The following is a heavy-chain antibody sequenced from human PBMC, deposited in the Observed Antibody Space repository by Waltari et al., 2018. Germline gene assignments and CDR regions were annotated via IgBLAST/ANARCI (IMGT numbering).Heavy chain of an antibody. CDR1: GAPVPSNRAA. V-gene: IGHV6-1*01. Sequence: QGRLQQSGPGLVEPSQILPLTCVIPGAPVPSNRAAWNWIRQSPARGLEWLGRTYYRSKWFNQYAVSVKSRITINPDTSKNQFSLQLNSVTPEDTAVYYCARGNLYFDYWGQGTLVTVSS. CDR3: ARGNLYFDY. CDR2: TYYRSKWFN. J-gene: IGHJ4*02.